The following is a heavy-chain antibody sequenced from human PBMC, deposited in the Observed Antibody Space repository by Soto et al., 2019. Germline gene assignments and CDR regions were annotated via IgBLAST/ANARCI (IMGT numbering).Heavy chain of an antibody. CDR2: IYYSGST. J-gene: IGHJ5*02. V-gene: IGHV4-59*01. CDR1: GGSISSYY. CDR3: ARFIAAATNWFDP. D-gene: IGHD6-13*01. Sequence: QVQLQESGPGLVKPSETLSLTCTVSGGSISSYYWSWIRQPPGKGLEWIGYIYYSGSTNYNPSLKSRVTISVDTSKNQFSLKLSSVTAADTAVYYCARFIAAATNWFDPWGQGTLGTVSS.